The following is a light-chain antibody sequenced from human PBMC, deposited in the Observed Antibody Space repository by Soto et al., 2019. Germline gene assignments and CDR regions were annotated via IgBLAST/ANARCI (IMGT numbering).Light chain of an antibody. CDR3: QQSYSTPYT. Sequence: DIQMTQSPSSLSASVGDRVTITCRASQSISSYLNWYQQKPGKAPKLLIYAASSLQSGVPSRFSGSGSGTDFTLTFSSLQPEDFATYYSQQSYSTPYTFGQGTKLEIK. CDR1: QSISSY. J-gene: IGKJ2*01. CDR2: AAS. V-gene: IGKV1-39*01.